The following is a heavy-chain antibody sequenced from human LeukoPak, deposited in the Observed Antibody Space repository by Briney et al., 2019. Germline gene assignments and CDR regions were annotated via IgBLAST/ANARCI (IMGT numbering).Heavy chain of an antibody. J-gene: IGHJ4*02. V-gene: IGHV4-38-2*01. CDR2: IYHTGST. D-gene: IGHD6-19*01. CDR3: AIGPGYGSGWYLY. Sequence: PSETLSLTCAVSGYSINSGYYWGWTRQAPGKGLEWIGSIYHTGSTYYNPSLKSRVTISVDTSKNQFSLKLSSVTAADTAVYYCAIGPGYGSGWYLYWGQGTLVTVSS. CDR1: GYSINSGYY.